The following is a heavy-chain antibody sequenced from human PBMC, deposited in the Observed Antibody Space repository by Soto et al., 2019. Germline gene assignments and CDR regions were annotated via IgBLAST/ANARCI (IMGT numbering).Heavy chain of an antibody. CDR2: IRSKANSYAT. D-gene: IGHD1-26*01. Sequence: EVQLVESGGGLVQPGGSLKLSCAASGFTFSGSAMHWVRQASGKGLEWVGRIRSKANSYATAYAASAKGRFTISRDDSKNTAYLQMNSLKTEDTAVYYCTRLGAAPIDYWGQGTLVTVSS. CDR1: GFTFSGSA. CDR3: TRLGAAPIDY. V-gene: IGHV3-73*02. J-gene: IGHJ4*02.